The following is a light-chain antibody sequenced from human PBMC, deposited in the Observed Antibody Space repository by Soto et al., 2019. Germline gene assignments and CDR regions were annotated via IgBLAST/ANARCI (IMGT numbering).Light chain of an antibody. CDR2: GAS. CDR3: QQYNNWLSIT. Sequence: EIVMTQSPVTLSVSPGERATLSCRASQSVSSNLAWYQQKPGQAPRLLIYGASTRATGIPARFSGSVSGTEFTLTISSLQSEDFAVYYCQQYNNWLSITFGQGTRLEIK. V-gene: IGKV3-15*01. J-gene: IGKJ5*01. CDR1: QSVSSN.